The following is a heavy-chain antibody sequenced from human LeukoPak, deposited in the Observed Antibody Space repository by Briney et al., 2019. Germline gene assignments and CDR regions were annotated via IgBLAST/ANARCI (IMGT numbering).Heavy chain of an antibody. V-gene: IGHV1-2*02. Sequence: ASVKVSCKSSGYTFTGYYMHWVRQAPGQGLEWMGWINPNSGGTNYAQKFQGGVTMTRDTSISTAYMELSRLRSDDTAVYYCAKVHSGSYYSSFDYWGQGTLVTVSS. CDR2: INPNSGGT. CDR1: GYTFTGYY. J-gene: IGHJ4*02. D-gene: IGHD3-10*01. CDR3: AKVHSGSYYSSFDY.